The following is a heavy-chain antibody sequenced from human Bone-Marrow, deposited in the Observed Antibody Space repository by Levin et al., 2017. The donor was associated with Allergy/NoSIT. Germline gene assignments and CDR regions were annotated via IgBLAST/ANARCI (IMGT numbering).Heavy chain of an antibody. J-gene: IGHJ4*02. Sequence: SETLSLTCTVSGGSISSGGYYWSWIRQHPGKGLEWIGYIYYSGSTYYNPSLKSRVTISVDTSKNQFSLKLSSVTAADTAVYYCARSRARRLSPTRRSPEVPNWGQGTLVTVSS. D-gene: IGHD6-6*01. V-gene: IGHV4-31*03. CDR1: GGSISSGGYY. CDR2: IYYSGST. CDR3: ARSRARRLSPTRRSPEVPN.